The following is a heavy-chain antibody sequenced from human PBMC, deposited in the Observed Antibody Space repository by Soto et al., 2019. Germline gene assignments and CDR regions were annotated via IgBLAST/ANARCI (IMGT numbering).Heavy chain of an antibody. D-gene: IGHD6-13*01. CDR1: GGTFSSYA. V-gene: IGHV1-69*13. CDR3: ARGSIAAAGINHYYYYGMDV. J-gene: IGHJ6*02. CDR2: IIPIFGTA. Sequence: SVKVSCKASGGTFSSYAISWVRQAPGQGLEWMGGIIPIFGTANYAQKFQGRVTITADESTSTAYMELSSLRSEDTAVYYCARGSIAAAGINHYYYYGMDVWGQGTMVTVSS.